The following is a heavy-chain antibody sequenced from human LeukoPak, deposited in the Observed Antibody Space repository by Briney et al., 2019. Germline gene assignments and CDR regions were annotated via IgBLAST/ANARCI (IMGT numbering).Heavy chain of an antibody. Sequence: PRASVKVSCKASGYTFTSYYMHWVRQAPGQGLEWMGIINPSGGSTSYAQKFQGRVTMTRDTSTSTVYMELSSLRSEDTAVYYCARDSSSSWSRNGMDVWGQGTTVTVSS. CDR2: INPSGGST. CDR3: ARDSSSSWSRNGMDV. J-gene: IGHJ6*02. D-gene: IGHD6-13*01. CDR1: GYTFTSYY. V-gene: IGHV1-46*01.